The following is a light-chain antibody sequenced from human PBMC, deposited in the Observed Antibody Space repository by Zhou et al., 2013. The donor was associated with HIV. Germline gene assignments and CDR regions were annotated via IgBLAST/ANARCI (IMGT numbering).Light chain of an antibody. J-gene: IGKJ2*01. Sequence: EIVLTQSPGTLSLSPGDRATLSCRASQSVSSSYLAWYQQKPGQAPRLLIYGASSRATGIPDRFSGSGSGTDFTLTISRLEPEDFAVYYCQQYDNSPMYTFGQGTKLEIK. V-gene: IGKV3-20*01. CDR3: QQYDNSPMYT. CDR1: QSVSSSY. CDR2: GAS.